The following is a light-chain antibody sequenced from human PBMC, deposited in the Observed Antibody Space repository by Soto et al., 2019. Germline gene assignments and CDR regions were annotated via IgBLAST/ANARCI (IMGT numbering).Light chain of an antibody. Sequence: QSVLTQPPSVSAAPGQRVTISCSGSSANIGINYVSWYQHLPVTAPKLVIYDSDRRPSEIPDRFSGSKSGTSATLDITGLQTGDEADYYCGAWAGSLSVVLFVGGTKLTVL. CDR2: DSD. V-gene: IGLV1-51*01. J-gene: IGLJ2*01. CDR1: SANIGINY. CDR3: GAWAGSLSVVL.